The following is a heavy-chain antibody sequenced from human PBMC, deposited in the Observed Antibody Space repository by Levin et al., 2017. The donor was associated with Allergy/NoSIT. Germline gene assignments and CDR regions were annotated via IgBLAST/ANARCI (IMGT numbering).Heavy chain of an antibody. V-gene: IGHV4-39*07. D-gene: IGHD3-22*01. CDR2: IYYTGNT. CDR1: GDSISNNDYY. Sequence: SETLSLTCSVSGDSISNNDYYWGWIRQPPGKGLEWIGSIYYTGNTYYNPSLKSRVTMSVDTSKSQFSLKLSSVTAADTAVYYCARGRITMIIVVTPSHYFDYWGQGTLVTVSS. CDR3: ARGRITMIIVVTPSHYFDY. J-gene: IGHJ4*02.